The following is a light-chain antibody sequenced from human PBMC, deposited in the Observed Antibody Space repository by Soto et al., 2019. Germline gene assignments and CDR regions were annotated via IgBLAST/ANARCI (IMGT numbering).Light chain of an antibody. CDR1: QSISSY. CDR3: QQSYSTPPFT. J-gene: IGKJ3*01. CDR2: AAS. V-gene: IGKV1-39*01. Sequence: DIQMTQSQSSLSASVGDRVTITCRASQSISSYLNWYEQKPGKAPKLLIYAASSLQSGVPSRFSGSGSGTDFTLTISSLQPEDFATYYCQQSYSTPPFTFGPGPKVDI.